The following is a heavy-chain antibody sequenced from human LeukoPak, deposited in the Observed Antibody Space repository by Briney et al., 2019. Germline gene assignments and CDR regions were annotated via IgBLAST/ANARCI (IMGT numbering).Heavy chain of an antibody. V-gene: IGHV4-59*01. CDR2: FYNGGST. D-gene: IGHD3/OR15-3a*01. Sequence: SETLSLTCTVSGGSISNNYWYWIRQSPGKGLEWIGNFYNGGSTNYNPSLKSRVTISVDTSKNQFFLKLNSVTAADTAVYYCAKSHFWTGYPSDYWGQGTLVTVSS. CDR3: AKSHFWTGYPSDY. CDR1: GGSISNNY. J-gene: IGHJ4*02.